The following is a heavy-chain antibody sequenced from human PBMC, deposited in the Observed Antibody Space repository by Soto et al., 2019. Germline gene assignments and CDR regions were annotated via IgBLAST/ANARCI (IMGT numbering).Heavy chain of an antibody. Sequence: PSETLSLTCTVSGGSISNNGWWSWVRQPPGRGPEWIGEIYHSGDTNYNPSLKSRVTISADKSKNQFSLKLSSVTAADTAVYHCARGAGDNYVYYYTNWSQGTLVTVSS. V-gene: IGHV4-4*02. CDR1: GGSISNNGW. J-gene: IGHJ4*02. CDR2: IYHSGDT. CDR3: ARGAGDNYVYYYTN. D-gene: IGHD3-3*01.